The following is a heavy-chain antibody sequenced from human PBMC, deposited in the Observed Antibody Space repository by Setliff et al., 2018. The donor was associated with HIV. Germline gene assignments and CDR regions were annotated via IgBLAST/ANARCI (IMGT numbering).Heavy chain of an antibody. CDR3: ARDLSRVLLPPGYSSSWINIDY. Sequence: ASVKVSCKASGYTFTSYAMHWVRQDPGQRLELMGWINAGNGNTKYSQKFQGRVTITRDTSASTAYTELSSLRSEDTAVYYCARDLSRVLLPPGYSSSWINIDYWGQGTLVTVSS. V-gene: IGHV1-3*01. D-gene: IGHD6-13*01. J-gene: IGHJ4*02. CDR1: GYTFTSYA. CDR2: INAGNGNT.